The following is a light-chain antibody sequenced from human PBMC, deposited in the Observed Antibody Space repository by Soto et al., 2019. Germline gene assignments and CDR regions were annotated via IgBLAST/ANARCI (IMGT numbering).Light chain of an antibody. CDR2: DVS. CDR3: SSYTSSSTLVV. J-gene: IGLJ2*01. CDR1: SSDVGGYNY. V-gene: IGLV2-14*01. Sequence: QSALTQPASVSGSPGQSITISCTGTSSDVGGYNYVSWYQQHPGKAPKVMIYDVSNRPSGVSNRFSGSKSGNTASLTISGLQAEDEEDYYCSSYTSSSTLVVFGGGTKVTVL.